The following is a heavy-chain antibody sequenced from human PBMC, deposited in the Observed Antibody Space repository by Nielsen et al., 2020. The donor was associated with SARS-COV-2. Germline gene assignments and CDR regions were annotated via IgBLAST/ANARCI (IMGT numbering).Heavy chain of an antibody. CDR2: FDPEDGKT. Sequence: ASVKVSCKVSGYTLTELSMHWVRQAPGKGLEWMGGFDPEDGKTIYAQKFQGRVTMTEDTSTDTAYMELSSLRSEDTAVYYCATGSSMVRDNWFDPWGQGTLVTVSS. V-gene: IGHV1-24*01. CDR1: GYTLTELS. CDR3: ATGSSMVRDNWFDP. D-gene: IGHD3-10*01. J-gene: IGHJ5*02.